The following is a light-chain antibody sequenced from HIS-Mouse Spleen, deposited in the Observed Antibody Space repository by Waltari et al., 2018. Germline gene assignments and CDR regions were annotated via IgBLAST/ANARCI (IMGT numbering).Light chain of an antibody. CDR3: YSTDSSGNHRV. CDR1: ALPKKY. V-gene: IGLV3-10*01. Sequence: SYELTQLPSVSVSPGQTARITCTGDALPKKYAYWSQQKSGQAPVLVIYEDSKRPPGIPERFSGSSSGTMATLTISGAQVEDEADYYCYSTDSSGNHRVFGGGTKLTVL. J-gene: IGLJ2*01. CDR2: EDS.